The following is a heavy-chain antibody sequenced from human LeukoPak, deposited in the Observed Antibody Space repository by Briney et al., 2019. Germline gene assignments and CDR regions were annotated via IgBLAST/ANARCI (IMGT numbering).Heavy chain of an antibody. CDR1: GGSFSGYY. CDR3: ARRLIGTRRPKGGYYYGSGSSPHNWFDP. Sequence: ASGTLSLTCAVYGGSFSGYYWSWIRQPPGKGLEGIGEINPSGSTNYNPSLKSRVTISVDTSKNQFSLKLSSVTAADNAVYYYARRLIGTRRPKGGYYYGSGSSPHNWFDPWGQGTLVTVSS. D-gene: IGHD3-10*01. CDR2: INPSGST. V-gene: IGHV4-34*01. J-gene: IGHJ5*02.